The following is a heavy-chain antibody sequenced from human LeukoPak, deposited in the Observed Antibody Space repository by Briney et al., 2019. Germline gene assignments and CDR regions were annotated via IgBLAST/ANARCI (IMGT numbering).Heavy chain of an antibody. Sequence: SVKVCCKASGGTFSSYAISCVRQAPGQGLEWMGGIIPIFGTANYAQKFQGRVTITADESTSTAYMELSSLRSEDTAVYYCARDGEGYCSSTSCYPTEYYYYYGMDVWGQGTTVTVSS. D-gene: IGHD2-2*01. V-gene: IGHV1-69*13. CDR2: IIPIFGTA. J-gene: IGHJ6*02. CDR3: ARDGEGYCSSTSCYPTEYYYYYGMDV. CDR1: GGTFSSYA.